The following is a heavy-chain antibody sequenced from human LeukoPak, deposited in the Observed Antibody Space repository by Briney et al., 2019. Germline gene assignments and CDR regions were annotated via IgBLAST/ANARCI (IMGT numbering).Heavy chain of an antibody. CDR2: ISYDGSNK. CDR1: GFTFSSYA. J-gene: IGHJ4*02. Sequence: GRSLRLSCAASGFTFSSYAMHWVRQAPGKGLEWVAVISYDGSNKYYADSVKGRFTISRDNSKNTLYLQMNSLRAEDTAVYYCARESADAGSGSHDPHFDYWGQGTLVTVSS. D-gene: IGHD3-10*01. V-gene: IGHV3-30-3*01. CDR3: ARESADAGSGSHDPHFDY.